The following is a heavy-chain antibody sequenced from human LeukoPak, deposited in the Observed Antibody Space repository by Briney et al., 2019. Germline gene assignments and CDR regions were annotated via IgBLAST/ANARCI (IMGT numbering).Heavy chain of an antibody. J-gene: IGHJ6*04. V-gene: IGHV3-48*03. CDR3: AELGITMIGGV. D-gene: IGHD3-10*02. Sequence: GGSLRLFCAASGFTFSSYEMNWVRQAPGKGLEWVSYISSSGSTIYYADSVKGRFTISRDNAKNSLYLQMNSLRAEDTAVYYCAELGITMIGGVWGKGTAVTISS. CDR1: GFTFSSYE. CDR2: ISSSGSTI.